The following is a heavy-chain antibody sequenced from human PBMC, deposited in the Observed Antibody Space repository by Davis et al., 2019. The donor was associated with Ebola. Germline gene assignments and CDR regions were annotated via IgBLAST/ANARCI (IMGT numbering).Heavy chain of an antibody. D-gene: IGHD3-10*01. CDR1: GFTFSSYA. J-gene: IGHJ3*02. Sequence: PGGSLRLSCAASGFTFSSYAMSWVRQAPGKGLEWVSAISGSGGSTYYADSVKGRFTISRDDSINTLYLQMNSLRPEDTAVYYCARDAGTPGGGAHNAFDIWGQGTMVTVSS. V-gene: IGHV3-23*01. CDR3: ARDAGTPGGGAHNAFDI. CDR2: ISGSGGST.